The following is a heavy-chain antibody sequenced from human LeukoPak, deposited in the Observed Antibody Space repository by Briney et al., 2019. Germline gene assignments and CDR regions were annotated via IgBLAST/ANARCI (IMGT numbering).Heavy chain of an antibody. D-gene: IGHD6-13*01. J-gene: IGHJ3*02. Sequence: GGSLRLSCAASGFTFSSYAMHWVRQAPGKGLEWVAVISYDGSNKYYADSVKGRFTISRDNSKNTLYLQMNSLRAEDTAVYYCAVNIAAPPVGGDAFDIWGQGTMVTVSS. CDR2: ISYDGSNK. CDR3: AVNIAAPPVGGDAFDI. CDR1: GFTFSSYA. V-gene: IGHV3-30-3*01.